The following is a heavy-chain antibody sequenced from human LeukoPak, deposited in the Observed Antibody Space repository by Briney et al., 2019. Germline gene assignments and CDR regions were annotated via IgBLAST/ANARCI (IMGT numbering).Heavy chain of an antibody. V-gene: IGHV1-69*13. CDR2: IIPIFGTA. Sequence: SVKVSCKASGYTFTSYGISWVRQAPGQGLEWMGGIIPIFGTANYAQKFQGRVTITADESTSTAYMELSSLRSEDTAVYYCARDPPVGGYYYYYMDVWGKGTTVTVSS. CDR3: ARDPPVGGYYYYYMDV. J-gene: IGHJ6*03. CDR1: GYTFTSYG. D-gene: IGHD2-2*01.